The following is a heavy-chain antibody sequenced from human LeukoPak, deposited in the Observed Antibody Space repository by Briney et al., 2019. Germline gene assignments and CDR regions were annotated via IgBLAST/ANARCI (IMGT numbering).Heavy chain of an antibody. V-gene: IGHV4-61*02. D-gene: IGHD2-2*01. Sequence: SETLSLTCTVSGGSISSGSYYWSWIRQPAGKGLEWIGRIYTSGSTNYNPSLKSRVTISVDTSKNQFSLKLSSVTAADTAVYYCAREGVYCSSTSCWEVFDYWGQGTLVTVSS. J-gene: IGHJ4*02. CDR1: GGSISSGSYY. CDR2: IYTSGST. CDR3: AREGVYCSSTSCWEVFDY.